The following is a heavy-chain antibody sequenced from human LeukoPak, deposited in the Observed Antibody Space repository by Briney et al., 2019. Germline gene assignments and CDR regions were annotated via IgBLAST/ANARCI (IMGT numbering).Heavy chain of an antibody. Sequence: GGSLRLSCAASGFTFSSYWLSWVRQAPGKGLEWVANIKQDGSEKYYVDSVKGRFTISRDNAKNSLYLQMNSLRAEDTAVYYCARDIVVVPAAKSAWDYWGQGTLVTVSS. CDR3: ARDIVVVPAAKSAWDY. V-gene: IGHV3-7*03. J-gene: IGHJ4*02. CDR2: IKQDGSEK. CDR1: GFTFSSYW. D-gene: IGHD2-2*01.